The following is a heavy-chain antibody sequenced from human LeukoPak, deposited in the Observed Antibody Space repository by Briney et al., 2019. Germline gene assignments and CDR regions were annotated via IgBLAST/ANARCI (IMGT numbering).Heavy chain of an antibody. CDR2: ICYSGST. V-gene: IGHV4-30-4*01. CDR3: ARRFYFDSSGYYVY. J-gene: IGHJ4*02. D-gene: IGHD3-22*01. CDR1: GGSISSGDYY. Sequence: SETLSLTCTVSGGSISSGDYYWSWIRQPPGKGLEWIGYICYSGSTYYNPSLKSRVTISVDTSKNQFSLKLSSVTAADTAVYYCARRFYFDSSGYYVYWGQGTLVTVSS.